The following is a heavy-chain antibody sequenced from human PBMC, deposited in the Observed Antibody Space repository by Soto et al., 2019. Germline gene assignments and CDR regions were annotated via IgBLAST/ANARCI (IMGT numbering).Heavy chain of an antibody. J-gene: IGHJ6*02. CDR1: GDSITSYW. D-gene: IGHD6-19*01. Sequence: PVESLKISRKGSGDSITSYWIGWVRQMPGKGLEWMGIIYPGDSDTRYSPSFQGQVTISADKSISTAYLQWSSLKASDTAMYYCARRRAVAGTGYYYGMDVWGQGTTVTVSS. CDR3: ARRRAVAGTGYYYGMDV. CDR2: IYPGDSDT. V-gene: IGHV5-51*01.